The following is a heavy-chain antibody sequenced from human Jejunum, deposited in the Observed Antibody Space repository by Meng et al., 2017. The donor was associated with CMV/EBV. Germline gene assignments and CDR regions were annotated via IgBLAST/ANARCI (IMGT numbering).Heavy chain of an antibody. CDR1: RFTFSNYW. CDR2: INQDGGEK. V-gene: IGHV3-7*01. Sequence: CGASRFTFSNYWMSWVRQAPGKGLEWVANINQDGGEKYYVDSVKGRFTISRDNAKNSLYLQMNSLRAEDAAVYFCAAYTKEALDIWGQGTLVTVSS. D-gene: IGHD2-21*01. CDR3: AAYTKEALDI. J-gene: IGHJ3*02.